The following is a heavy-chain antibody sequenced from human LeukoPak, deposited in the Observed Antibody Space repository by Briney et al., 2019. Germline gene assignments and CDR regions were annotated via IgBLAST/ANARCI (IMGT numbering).Heavy chain of an antibody. J-gene: IGHJ4*02. CDR3: ARDNDFWSGYYSFDF. CDR1: GDSINSAAYY. D-gene: IGHD3-3*01. Sequence: SETLSLTCTVSGDSINSAAYYWSWIRQHPGKGLEGNGYIYYSGSTSYNPSLQSRVTISIDTSKNQFSLMLSSVTAADTAVYYCARDNDFWSGYYSFDFWGRGTLVTVSS. V-gene: IGHV4-31*03. CDR2: IYYSGST.